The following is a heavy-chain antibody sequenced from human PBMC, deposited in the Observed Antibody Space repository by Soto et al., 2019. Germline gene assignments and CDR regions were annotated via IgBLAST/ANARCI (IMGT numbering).Heavy chain of an antibody. D-gene: IGHD5-18*01. CDR1: GFTFRSYG. J-gene: IGHJ4*02. Sequence: QVQLVESGGGVVQPGRSLRLSCAASGFTFRSYGLHWVRQAPGKGLEWVAVISHDGSKTYYTGSVEGRFTISRDNFKNTLYLPMDSLRTEDTGMYYCAKGDLDTSMAMAFDNWGQGTLVTVSS. CDR2: ISHDGSKT. CDR3: AKGDLDTSMAMAFDN. V-gene: IGHV3-30*18.